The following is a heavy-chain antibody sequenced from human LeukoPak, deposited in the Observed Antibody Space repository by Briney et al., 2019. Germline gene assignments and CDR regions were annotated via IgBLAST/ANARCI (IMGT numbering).Heavy chain of an antibody. J-gene: IGHJ4*02. V-gene: IGHV3-74*01. CDR3: AKDHYWSIDY. D-gene: IGHD3-3*01. Sequence: PGGSLRLSCAASGFDFSSNWMHWVRHAPGQGLVWVSRIKGHEISTNYADSVKGRFTISRDIAKNTLYLQMNSLRAEDTGVYYCAKDHYWSIDYWGRGTLVTVSS. CDR1: GFDFSSNW. CDR2: IKGHEIST.